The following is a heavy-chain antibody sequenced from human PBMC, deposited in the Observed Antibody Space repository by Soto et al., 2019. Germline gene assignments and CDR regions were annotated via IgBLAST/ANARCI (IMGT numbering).Heavy chain of an antibody. CDR2: IYYSGST. J-gene: IGHJ5*02. CDR3: ARHSTMVRGVIYPMGFDP. CDR1: GGSISSSSYY. Sequence: SETLSLTCTVSGGSISSSSYYWGWIRQPPGKGLEWIGSIYYSGSTYYNPSLKSRVTISVDTSKNQFSLKLSSVTAADTAVYYCARHSTMVRGVIYPMGFDPWGQGTLVTV. D-gene: IGHD3-10*01. V-gene: IGHV4-39*01.